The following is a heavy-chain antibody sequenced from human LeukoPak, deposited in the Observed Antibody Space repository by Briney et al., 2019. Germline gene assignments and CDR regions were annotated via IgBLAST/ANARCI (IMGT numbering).Heavy chain of an antibody. CDR2: ISYDGSNK. CDR3: AKDVGGSGYSYFDY. Sequence: GGSLRLSCAASGFAFSSYGMHWVRQAPGKGLAWVAVISYDGSNKYYADSVKGRFTISRDNSKNTLYLQMNSLRAEDTAVYYCAKDVGGSGYSYFDYWGQGTLVNVSS. CDR1: GFAFSSYG. J-gene: IGHJ4*02. V-gene: IGHV3-30*18. D-gene: IGHD3-22*01.